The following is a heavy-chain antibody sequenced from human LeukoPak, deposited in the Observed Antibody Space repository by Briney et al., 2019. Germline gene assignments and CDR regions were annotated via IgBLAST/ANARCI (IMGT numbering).Heavy chain of an antibody. CDR2: IYPGDSDT. D-gene: IGHD3-10*01. V-gene: IGHV5-51*01. CDR1: VYGFTSYW. J-gene: IGHJ4*02. CDR3: ARIGSGSYALDY. Sequence: GESLKISCKGSVYGFTSYWIAWVRQMPGKGLEWMGIIYPGDSDTRSSPSFQGQVTISVDKSITTAYLQWSSLKASDTAIYYCARIGSGSYALDYWGQGTLVTVSS.